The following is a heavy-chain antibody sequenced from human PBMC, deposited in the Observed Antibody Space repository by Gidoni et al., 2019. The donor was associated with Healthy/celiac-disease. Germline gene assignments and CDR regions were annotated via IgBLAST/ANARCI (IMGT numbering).Heavy chain of an antibody. CDR3: ARDLDLSLYSSSWYRARGYYYGMDV. CDR1: GFTFSRYR. CDR2: SGSSSSYI. V-gene: IGHV3-21*01. D-gene: IGHD6-13*01. J-gene: IGHJ6*02. Sequence: EVQLVESGGGLVKPGGSLRLSCAASGFTFSRYRMNWFRQAPVKGLEVGSSSGSSSSYIYYADSVNGRFTISRDNAKNSLYLQMNSLRAEDTAVYYCARDLDLSLYSSSWYRARGYYYGMDVWGQGTTVTVSS.